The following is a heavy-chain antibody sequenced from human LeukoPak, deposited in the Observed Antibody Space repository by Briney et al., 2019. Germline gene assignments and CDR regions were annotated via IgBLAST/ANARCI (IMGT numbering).Heavy chain of an antibody. Sequence: SQTLSLTCVISGDSVSSNSAAWNWIRQSPSRGLEWLGRTYYRSQWFNDYAVSVKSRITINPDTSKNQFSLKLNSVTAADTAMYFCVRHYVLHIVGPSWWGQGILVTVSS. D-gene: IGHD3-16*01. V-gene: IGHV6-1*01. J-gene: IGHJ4*02. CDR2: TYYRSQWFN. CDR3: VRHYVLHIVGPSW. CDR1: GDSVSSNSAA.